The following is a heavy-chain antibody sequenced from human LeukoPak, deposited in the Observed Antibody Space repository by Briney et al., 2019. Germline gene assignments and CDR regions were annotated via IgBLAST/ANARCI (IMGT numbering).Heavy chain of an antibody. CDR3: ARDGGFYGDSGDY. Sequence: GGSLRLSCAASGFTFSSYSMNWVRQAPGKGLEWVSSISSSSSYIYYADSVKGRFTISRDNAKNSLYLQMNSLRAEDTAVYYCARDGGFYGDSGDYWGQGTLVTVSS. CDR2: ISSSSSYI. J-gene: IGHJ4*02. CDR1: GFTFSSYS. D-gene: IGHD4-17*01. V-gene: IGHV3-21*01.